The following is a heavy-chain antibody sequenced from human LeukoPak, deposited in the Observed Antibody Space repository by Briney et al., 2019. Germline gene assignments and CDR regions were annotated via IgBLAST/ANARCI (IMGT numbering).Heavy chain of an antibody. Sequence: GGSLRLSCVASGFTFSAYGMSWVRQAPGKGLEWVANIKRDGSEKYYVDSVKGRFTISRDNAKNSLYLQMNSLRAEDTAAYYCARDRYDILTGYNDAFDVWGQGTKVTVSS. CDR1: GFTFSAYG. CDR3: ARDRYDILTGYNDAFDV. V-gene: IGHV3-7*01. J-gene: IGHJ3*01. CDR2: IKRDGSEK. D-gene: IGHD3-9*01.